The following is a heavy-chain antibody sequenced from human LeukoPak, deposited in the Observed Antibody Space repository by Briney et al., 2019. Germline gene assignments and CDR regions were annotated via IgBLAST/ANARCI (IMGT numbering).Heavy chain of an antibody. D-gene: IGHD3-3*01. J-gene: IGHJ4*02. CDR3: ARYDFNKSFDY. V-gene: IGHV4-39*07. CDR1: GGSISSTSYY. CDR2: IYYSGST. Sequence: SETLSLTCTVSGGSISSTSYYWGWIRQPPGKGLEWIGSIYYSGSTYYNPSLKSRVTISVDTSKNQFSLKLSSVTAADTAVYYCARYDFNKSFDYWGQGTLVTVSS.